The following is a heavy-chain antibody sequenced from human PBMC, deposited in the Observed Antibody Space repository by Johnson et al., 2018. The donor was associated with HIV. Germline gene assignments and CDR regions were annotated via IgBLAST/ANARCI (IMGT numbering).Heavy chain of an antibody. Sequence: QEKLVESGGGVVQPGRSLRLSCAASGFTFSSYAMHWVRQAPGQGLEWVAVISYDGSNKYYAASVKGRFTISRDNSKNTLYLQMNSLKTEDTAVYYCTTVSVSLGNAFDIWGQGTMVTVSS. V-gene: IGHV3-30-3*01. CDR3: TTVSVSLGNAFDI. CDR2: ISYDGSNK. J-gene: IGHJ3*02. CDR1: GFTFSSYA.